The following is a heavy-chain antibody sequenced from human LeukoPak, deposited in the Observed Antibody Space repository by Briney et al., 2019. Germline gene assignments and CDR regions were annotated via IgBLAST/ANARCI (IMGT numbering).Heavy chain of an antibody. CDR2: ISSSSSYI. V-gene: IGHV3-21*01. Sequence: GGSLRLSCAVSGFTFSNAWMSRVRQAPGKGLEWVSSISSSSSYIYYADSVKGRFTISRDNAKNSLYLQMNSLRAEDTAVYYCARDAGGSYYVPHWFDPWGQGTLVTVSS. CDR1: GFTFSNAW. J-gene: IGHJ5*02. CDR3: ARDAGGSYYVPHWFDP. D-gene: IGHD1-26*01.